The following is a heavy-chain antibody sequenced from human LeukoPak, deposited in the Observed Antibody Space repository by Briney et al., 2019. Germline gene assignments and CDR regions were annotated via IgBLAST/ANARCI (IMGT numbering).Heavy chain of an antibody. Sequence: GGSLRLSCAASGFTFSDYYMAWIRQAPGKGLEWVSSISSGSTYTNYADSVKGRFTISRDNAKNSLYLQMNSLRVEDTAVYYCARNGYSGYDRLNWFDPWGQGTLVTVSS. CDR2: ISSGSTYT. V-gene: IGHV3-11*03. J-gene: IGHJ5*02. CDR3: ARNGYSGYDRLNWFDP. CDR1: GFTFSDYY. D-gene: IGHD5-12*01.